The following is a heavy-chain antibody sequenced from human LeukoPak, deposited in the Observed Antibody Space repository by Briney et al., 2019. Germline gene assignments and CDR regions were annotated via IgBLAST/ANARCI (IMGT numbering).Heavy chain of an antibody. J-gene: IGHJ6*02. Sequence: ASVKVSCKASGYTFTNYGISWVRQAPGQGLEWMGWISAYNGNTNYAQKLQGRVTMTTDTSTSTAYMELRSLRSDDTAVYYCARDLLRSWSGYYTYYGMDVWGQGTTVTVSS. CDR1: GYTFTNYG. D-gene: IGHD3-3*01. V-gene: IGHV1-18*01. CDR2: ISAYNGNT. CDR3: ARDLLRSWSGYYTYYGMDV.